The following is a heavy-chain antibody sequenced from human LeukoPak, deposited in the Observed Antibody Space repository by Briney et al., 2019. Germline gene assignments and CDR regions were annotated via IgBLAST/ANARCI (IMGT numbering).Heavy chain of an antibody. V-gene: IGHV3-53*01. D-gene: IGHD2-2*02. CDR3: ARDSGFHCSSTSCYKGYFDY. Sequence: GGSLRLSCAASGFTVSSNYMSWVRQAPGKGLEWVSVIYSGGSTYYADSVEGRFTISRDNSKNTLYLQMNSLRAEDTAVYYCARDSGFHCSSTSCYKGYFDYWGQGTLVTVSS. J-gene: IGHJ4*02. CDR2: IYSGGST. CDR1: GFTVSSNY.